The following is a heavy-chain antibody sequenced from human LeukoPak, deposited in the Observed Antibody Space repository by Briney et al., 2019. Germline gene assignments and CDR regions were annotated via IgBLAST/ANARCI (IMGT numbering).Heavy chain of an antibody. Sequence: ASVKVSCKASGYTFTGYYMHWVRQAPGQGLEWMGWINPNSGGTNYAQKFQGRVTMTRDTSISTAYMELSSLRSEDTAVYYCARAHDSSGYPITDYWGQGTLVTVSS. D-gene: IGHD3-22*01. CDR2: INPNSGGT. CDR1: GYTFTGYY. CDR3: ARAHDSSGYPITDY. V-gene: IGHV1-2*02. J-gene: IGHJ4*02.